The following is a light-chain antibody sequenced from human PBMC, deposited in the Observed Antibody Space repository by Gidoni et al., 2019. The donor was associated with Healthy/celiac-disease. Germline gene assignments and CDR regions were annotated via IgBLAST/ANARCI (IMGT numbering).Light chain of an antibody. CDR1: QGISSA. V-gene: IGKV1-13*02. Sequence: AIPLTQSPSSLSASVGDRVTITCRASQGISSALAWYQQKPGKAPKLLIYDASSLESGVPSRFSGSGSGTEFTLTISSLQPEDFATYYCQQFNSYPITCGQGTRLEIK. CDR3: QQFNSYPIT. CDR2: DAS. J-gene: IGKJ5*01.